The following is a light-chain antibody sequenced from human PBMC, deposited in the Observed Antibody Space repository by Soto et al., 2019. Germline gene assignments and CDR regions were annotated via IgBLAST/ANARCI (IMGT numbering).Light chain of an antibody. V-gene: IGLV6-57*04. CDR1: SGSIASNY. J-gene: IGLJ2*01. CDR2: EDY. Sequence: NFMLTQPHSVSESPGKTVTISCTRSSGSIASNYVQWYQQRPGSAPTTVIYEDYQRPSGVPDRFSGSIDSSSNSASLTISGLKTEDEADYYCQSYDNSNRAVVFGGGTKVTVL. CDR3: QSYDNSNRAVV.